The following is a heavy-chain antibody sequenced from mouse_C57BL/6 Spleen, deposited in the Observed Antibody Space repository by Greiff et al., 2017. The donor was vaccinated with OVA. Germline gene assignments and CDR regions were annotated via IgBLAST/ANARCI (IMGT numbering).Heavy chain of an antibody. J-gene: IGHJ4*01. CDR3: AKGITTVVITDYSMDY. V-gene: IGHV2-3*01. CDR2: IWGDGST. CDR1: GFSLTSYG. Sequence: VQLVESGPGLVAPSQSLSITCTVSGFSLTSYGVSWVRQPPGKGLEWLGVIWGDGSTNYHSALISRLSISKDNSNTQVFLKLNSLQTDDTATYYCAKGITTVVITDYSMDYWGQGTSVTVSS. D-gene: IGHD1-1*01.